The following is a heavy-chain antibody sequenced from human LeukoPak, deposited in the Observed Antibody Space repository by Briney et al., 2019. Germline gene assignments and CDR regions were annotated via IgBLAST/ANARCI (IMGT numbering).Heavy chain of an antibody. CDR3: ARVGQRWLQLLLYY. CDR2: INWNGGST. V-gene: IGHV3-20*04. D-gene: IGHD5-24*01. J-gene: IGHJ4*02. CDR1: GFTFDDYG. Sequence: GGSQRLSCAASGFTFDDYGMSWVRQAPGKGLEWVSGINWNGGSTGYADSVKGRFTISRDNAKNSLYLQMNSLRAEDTAVYYCARVGQRWLQLLLYYWGQGTLVTVSS.